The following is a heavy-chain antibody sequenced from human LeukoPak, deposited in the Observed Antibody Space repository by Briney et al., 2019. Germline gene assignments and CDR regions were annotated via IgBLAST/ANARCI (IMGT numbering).Heavy chain of an antibody. V-gene: IGHV1-18*04. CDR1: GYTFTSYG. J-gene: IGHJ3*02. Sequence: GASVKVSCKASGYTFTSYGISWVRQAPGQGLEWMGWISAYNGNTNYAQKLQGRVTMTTDTSTSTAYMELRSLRSDDTAVYYCARDRRSSGDSDAFDIWGQGTMVTVSP. D-gene: IGHD6-19*01. CDR3: ARDRRSSGDSDAFDI. CDR2: ISAYNGNT.